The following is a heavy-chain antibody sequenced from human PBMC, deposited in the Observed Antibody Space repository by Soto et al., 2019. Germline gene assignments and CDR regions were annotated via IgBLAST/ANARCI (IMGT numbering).Heavy chain of an antibody. J-gene: IGHJ4*02. CDR1: GYTFTGYY. V-gene: IGHV1-2*04. D-gene: IGHD3-22*01. CDR3: AREYYYDSSGYGY. Sequence: ASVKVSCKASGYTFTGYYMHWVRQAPGQGLEWMGWINPNSGGTNYAQKFQGWVTMTRDTSISTAYMELSRLRSYDTAVYYCAREYYYDSSGYGYWGQGTLVTVSS. CDR2: INPNSGGT.